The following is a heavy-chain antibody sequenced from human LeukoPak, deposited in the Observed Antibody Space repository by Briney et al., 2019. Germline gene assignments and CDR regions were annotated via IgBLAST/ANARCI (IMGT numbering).Heavy chain of an antibody. J-gene: IGHJ4*02. CDR3: ASMTTVTTFDY. CDR1: GFTFSSYA. D-gene: IGHD4-11*01. V-gene: IGHV3-23*01. CDR2: ISGSGGRT. Sequence: GWSLRLSCAASGFTFSSYAMSWVRQAPGKGLEWVSAISGSGGRTYYADSVKGRFTISRDNSKNTLYLQMNSLRAEDTAVYYCASMTTVTTFDYWGQGTLVTVSS.